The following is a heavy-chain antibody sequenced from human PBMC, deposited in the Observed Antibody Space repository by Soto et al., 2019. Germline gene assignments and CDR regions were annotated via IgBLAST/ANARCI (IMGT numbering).Heavy chain of an antibody. CDR2: FDPEDGET. D-gene: IGHD1-1*01. CDR1: GYTLTELS. V-gene: IGHV1-24*01. CDR3: ATEARRSLQPKYACKI. Sequence: ASVKVSCKVSGYTLTELSMHWVRQAPGKGLEWMGGFDPEDGETIYAQKFQGRVTMTEDTSTDTAYMELSSLRSEDTAVYYCATEARRSLQPKYACKIWRQGTRVAV. J-gene: IGHJ3*02.